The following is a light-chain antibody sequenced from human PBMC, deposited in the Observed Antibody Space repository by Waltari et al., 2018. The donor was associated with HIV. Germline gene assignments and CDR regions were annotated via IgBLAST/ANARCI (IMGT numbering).Light chain of an antibody. CDR2: DVF. CDR1: SRDIGAYEY. CDR3: SSYTTTNTII. V-gene: IGLV2-14*03. J-gene: IGLJ2*01. Sequence: QSALTQPASVSGSPGQSITISCTGTSRDIGAYEYVSWYRQHPDNAPQLLIYDVFYRPSGVSHRFSGSKSGNTASLTISGLQAEDEAVYSCSSYTTTNTIIFGGGTKLTVL.